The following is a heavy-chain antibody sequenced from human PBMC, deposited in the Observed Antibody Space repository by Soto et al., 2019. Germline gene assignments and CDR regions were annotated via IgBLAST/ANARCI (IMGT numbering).Heavy chain of an antibody. V-gene: IGHV1-18*01. J-gene: IGHJ4*02. D-gene: IGHD5-12*01. CDR2: ISAYDGNT. CDR1: GYTFTSYG. Sequence: QVQLVHSGAEVKKPGASVKVSCKASGYTFTSYGVSWVRQAPGQGPEGMGWISAYDGNTKYAEKFQGRVTMTTDTSTRTAYMELRSLRSDDTAVYYCARDSASGLHFFDYWGQGTLVTVSS. CDR3: ARDSASGLHFFDY.